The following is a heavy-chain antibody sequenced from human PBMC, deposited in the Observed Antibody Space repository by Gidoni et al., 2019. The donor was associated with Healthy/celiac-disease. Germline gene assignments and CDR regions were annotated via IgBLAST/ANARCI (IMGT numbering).Heavy chain of an antibody. J-gene: IGHJ3*02. CDR3: ARDSSGWTLDAFDI. CDR2: IYSGGST. V-gene: IGHV3-66*01. Sequence: EVQLVESGGGLVQPGGSLRLSCAASGFTVSSNYMSWVRQAPGKGLEWVSVIYSGGSTYYADSVKGRFTISRDNSKNTLYLQMNSLRAEDTAVYYCARDSSGWTLDAFDIWGQGTMVTVSS. D-gene: IGHD6-19*01. CDR1: GFTVSSNY.